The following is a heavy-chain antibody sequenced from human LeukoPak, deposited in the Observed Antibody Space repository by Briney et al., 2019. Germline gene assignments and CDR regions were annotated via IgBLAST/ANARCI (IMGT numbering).Heavy chain of an antibody. J-gene: IGHJ6*03. V-gene: IGHV3-11*04. CDR1: GVTFSDYY. CDR2: ISSSGSTI. Sequence: PGGSLRLSCAASGVTFSDYYMNWIRQAPGKGLEWVSYISSSGSTIYYANSVKGRFTISRDNAKNSLYLQMNSLRAEDTAVYYCARVGGGYSYGYPYYYYMDVWGKGTTVTVSS. D-gene: IGHD5-18*01. CDR3: ARVGGGYSYGYPYYYYMDV.